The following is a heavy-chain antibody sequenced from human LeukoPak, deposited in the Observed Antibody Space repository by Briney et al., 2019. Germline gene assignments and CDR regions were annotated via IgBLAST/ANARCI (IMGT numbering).Heavy chain of an antibody. D-gene: IGHD6-19*01. CDR2: IYYSGST. CDR3: AGIAVAGERWGDY. V-gene: IGHV4-39*01. CDR1: GGSISSSSYY. J-gene: IGHJ4*02. Sequence: SETLSLTCTVSGGSISSSSYYWGWIRQPPGKGLEWIGSIYYSGSTYYNPSLKSRVTISVDTSKNQFSLKLSSVTAADTAVYYCAGIAVAGERWGDYWGQGTLVTVSS.